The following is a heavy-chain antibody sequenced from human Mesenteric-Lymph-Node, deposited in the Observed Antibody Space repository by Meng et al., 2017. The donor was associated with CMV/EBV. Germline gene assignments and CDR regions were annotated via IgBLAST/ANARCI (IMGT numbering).Heavy chain of an antibody. D-gene: IGHD4-23*01. CDR1: GYTFITYG. V-gene: IGHV1-18*01. CDR2: ISAYNRNT. CDR3: ASPHTTVVTSGLDY. J-gene: IGHJ4*02. Sequence: ASVKVSCKASGYTFITYGISWVRQVPGQGLEWMGWISAYNRNTNYAQKFQGRVTITADKFTSTVYMELSSLRSEDTAMYYCASPHTTVVTSGLDYWGQGTLVTVSS.